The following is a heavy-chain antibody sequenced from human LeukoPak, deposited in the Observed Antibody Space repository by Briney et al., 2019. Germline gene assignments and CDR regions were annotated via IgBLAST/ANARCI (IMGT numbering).Heavy chain of an antibody. J-gene: IGHJ3*02. CDR2: IRYDGSYK. D-gene: IGHD6-13*01. Sequence: GGSLRLSCAASGFTFSSYGMHWVRQAPGKGLGWVTFIRYDGSYKYYADSVKGRFTISRDNSRNTLYLQMNSLGAEDTAVYYCAKDIGPIALDAFDIWGQGTMVTVSS. V-gene: IGHV3-30*02. CDR1: GFTFSSYG. CDR3: AKDIGPIALDAFDI.